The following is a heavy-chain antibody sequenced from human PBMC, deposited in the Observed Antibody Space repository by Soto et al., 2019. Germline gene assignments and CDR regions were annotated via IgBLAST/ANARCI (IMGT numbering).Heavy chain of an antibody. V-gene: IGHV3-23*01. D-gene: IGHD6-13*01. CDR2: ISGSGGST. CDR3: AKDLFEYSSTWYYFES. J-gene: IGHJ4*02. CDR1: GFTFSSYA. Sequence: GGSLRLSCAASGFTFSSYAMSWVRQAPGKGLEWVSAISGSGGSTHYADSVKGRFTISRDNSKNTLYLQMSSLRAEDTAVYYCAKDLFEYSSTWYYFESWGQGTLVTVSS.